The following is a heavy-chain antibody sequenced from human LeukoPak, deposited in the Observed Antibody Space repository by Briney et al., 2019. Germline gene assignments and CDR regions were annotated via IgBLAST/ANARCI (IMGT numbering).Heavy chain of an antibody. J-gene: IGHJ5*02. D-gene: IGHD3-9*01. CDR2: ISSDSTII. CDR1: GFTLSSHS. CDR3: AKVPRQHDNWFDP. V-gene: IGHV3-48*01. Sequence: GGSLRLSCAASGFTLSSHSMNWVRQAPGKGLEWISYISSDSTIIHYADSVKGRFTISRDDAKSSLYLQMNSLRAEDTAIYYCAKVPRQHDNWFDPWGQGTLVTVSS.